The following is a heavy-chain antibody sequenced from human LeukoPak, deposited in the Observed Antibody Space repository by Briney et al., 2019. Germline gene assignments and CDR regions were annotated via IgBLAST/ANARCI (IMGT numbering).Heavy chain of an antibody. D-gene: IGHD5-18*01. Sequence: GRSLRLSRAASGFTFSSYAMSWVRQAPGKGLEWVSAISGSGGSTYYADSVKGRFTISRDNSKNTLYLQMNSLRAEDTVVYYCAIDAIQNFLCEHWGQGTLVTVSS. CDR3: AIDAIQNFLCEH. CDR2: ISGSGGST. CDR1: GFTFSSYA. V-gene: IGHV3-23*01. J-gene: IGHJ4*02.